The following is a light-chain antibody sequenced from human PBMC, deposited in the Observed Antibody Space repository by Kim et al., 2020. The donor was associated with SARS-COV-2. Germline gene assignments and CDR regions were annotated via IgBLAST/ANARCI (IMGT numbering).Light chain of an antibody. CDR1: RSSVGGKT. V-gene: IGLV1-44*01. CDR2: GKN. J-gene: IGLJ2*01. Sequence: GQGVGVGCGGSRSSVGGKTGSWWRRLPGGAPRLRGYGKNQRPSGVPDRFCGSESGTSASLAISGLESGDEADYYCAAWDDSLNGPVFGGGTQLTVL. CDR3: AAWDDSLNGPV.